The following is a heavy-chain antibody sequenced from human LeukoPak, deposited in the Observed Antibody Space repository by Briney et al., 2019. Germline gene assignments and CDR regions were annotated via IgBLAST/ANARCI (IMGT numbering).Heavy chain of an antibody. CDR2: IYYSGSA. Sequence: PSETLSLTCTVSGGSISSYYWSWSRQPPGKGLEWIGYIYYSGSANYNPSLKSRVTISVDTSKNQFSLKLSSVTAADTAVYYCARVSGYCSGGICYANWFDPWGQGTLVTVSS. V-gene: IGHV4-59*01. CDR1: GGSISSYY. D-gene: IGHD2-15*01. CDR3: ARVSGYCSGGICYANWFDP. J-gene: IGHJ5*02.